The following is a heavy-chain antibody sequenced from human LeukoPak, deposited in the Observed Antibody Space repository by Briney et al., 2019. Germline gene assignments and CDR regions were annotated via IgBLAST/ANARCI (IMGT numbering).Heavy chain of an antibody. J-gene: IGHJ4*02. CDR1: GFTFSSYA. D-gene: IGHD5-12*01. V-gene: IGHV3-30*04. CDR2: ISYDGSNK. Sequence: QPGRSLRLSCAASGFTFSSYAMPWVRQAPGKGLEWVAVISYDGSNKYYAESVKGRFTISRDNSKNTLYLQMNSLRAEDTAVYYCAREQAFYSGYDYWGQGTLVTVSS. CDR3: AREQAFYSGYDY.